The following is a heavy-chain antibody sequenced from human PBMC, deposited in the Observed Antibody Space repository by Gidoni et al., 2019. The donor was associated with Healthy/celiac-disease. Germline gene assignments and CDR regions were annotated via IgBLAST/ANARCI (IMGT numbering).Heavy chain of an antibody. Sequence: QVQLQESGPGLVKPSQTLSLTCTVSGGPISSGDYYWSWIRQPPGKGLEWIGYIYYSGSTYYNPSLKSRVTISVDTSKNQFSLKLSSVTAADTAVYYCASLSYCSGGSCYPQGAFDIWGQGTMVTVSS. CDR2: IYYSGST. D-gene: IGHD2-15*01. J-gene: IGHJ3*02. CDR1: GGPISSGDYY. V-gene: IGHV4-30-4*01. CDR3: ASLSYCSGGSCYPQGAFDI.